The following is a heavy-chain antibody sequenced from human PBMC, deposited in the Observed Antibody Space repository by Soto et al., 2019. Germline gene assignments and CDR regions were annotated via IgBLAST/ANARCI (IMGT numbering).Heavy chain of an antibody. CDR3: AKLASVYCRGGSCDPFDI. J-gene: IGHJ3*02. Sequence: EGELLESGGGLVQPGGSLRVSCAASGFTFSNYAMSWVRQAPGKGLEWVSFISNCGGNTRYADSVKGRFTISRDYSKNTLFLQMNSLRPDDTAVYYCAKLASVYCRGGSCDPFDIWGQGTMVTVSS. CDR2: ISNCGGNT. D-gene: IGHD2-15*01. V-gene: IGHV3-23*01. CDR1: GFTFSNYA.